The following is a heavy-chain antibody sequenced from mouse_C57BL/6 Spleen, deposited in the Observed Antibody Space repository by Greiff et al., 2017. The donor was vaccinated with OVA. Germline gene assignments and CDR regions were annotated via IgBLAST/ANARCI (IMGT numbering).Heavy chain of an antibody. CDR2: ISYSGST. Sequence: EVQRVESGPGMVKPSQSLSLTCTVSGYSITSGYDWHWIRHFPGNKLEWMGYISYSGSTNYNPSLKSRISITHDTSKNHFFLKLNSVTTEDTATYYCARARPPYWYFDVWGTGTTVTVSS. J-gene: IGHJ1*03. CDR1: GYSITSGYD. CDR3: ARARPPYWYFDV. V-gene: IGHV3-1*01.